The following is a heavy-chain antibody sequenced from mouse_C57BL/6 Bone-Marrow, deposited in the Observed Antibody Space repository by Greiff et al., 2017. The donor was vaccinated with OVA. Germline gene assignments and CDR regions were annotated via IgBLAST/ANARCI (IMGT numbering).Heavy chain of an antibody. Sequence: QVTLKECGPGILQPSQSLSLTCSFSGFSLSTFGMGVGRIRQPPGQGLEWLVHIWWDDDKYNNPALKSRLTTSKDTSKNQVFLKFANVDTAATATYSFARISIWAREAWFAYWGQGTLVTVSA. CDR1: GFSLSTFGMG. V-gene: IGHV8-8*01. D-gene: IGHD4-1*01. CDR3: ARISIWAREAWFAY. J-gene: IGHJ3*01. CDR2: IWWDDDK.